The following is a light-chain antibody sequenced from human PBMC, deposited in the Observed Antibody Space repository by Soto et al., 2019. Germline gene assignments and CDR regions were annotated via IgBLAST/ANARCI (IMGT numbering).Light chain of an antibody. CDR2: DVS. CDR3: CAYAGSYTHYV. J-gene: IGLJ1*01. V-gene: IGLV2-11*01. Sequence: QSALTQPRSVSGSPGQAVTISCTGTSSDVGCYNYVSWYQQHPGKAPKLMMYDVSKRPSGVPDRFSGSKSGTTASLTISGLQAEDEADYYCCAYAGSYTHYVFGTGTKLTVL. CDR1: SSDVGCYNY.